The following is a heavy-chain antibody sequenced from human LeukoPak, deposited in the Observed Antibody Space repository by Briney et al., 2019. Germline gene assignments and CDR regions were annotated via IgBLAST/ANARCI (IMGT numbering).Heavy chain of an antibody. D-gene: IGHD4-11*01. CDR3: ARADYGNYGYYFDY. Sequence: KAGGSLRLSCAASGFTFSSYSMNWVRQAPGKGLEWVSSISSSSSYIYYADSVKGRFTISRDNAKNSLYLQMNSLRAEDTAVYYCARADYGNYGYYFDYWGQGTLVTVSS. J-gene: IGHJ4*02. V-gene: IGHV3-21*01. CDR1: GFTFSSYS. CDR2: ISSSSSYI.